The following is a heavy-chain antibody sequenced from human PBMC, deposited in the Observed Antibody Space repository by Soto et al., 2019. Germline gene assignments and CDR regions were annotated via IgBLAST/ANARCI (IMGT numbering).Heavy chain of an antibody. CDR3: ARQYGDYTAFDI. J-gene: IGHJ3*02. Sequence: PSETLSLTCTVSVGSISSSSYYWGWIRQPPGKGLEWIGSIYYSGSTYYNPSLKSRVTISVDTSKNQFSLKLSSVTAADTAVYYCARQYGDYTAFDIWGQGTMVTVSS. CDR2: IYYSGST. V-gene: IGHV4-39*01. D-gene: IGHD4-17*01. CDR1: VGSISSSSYY.